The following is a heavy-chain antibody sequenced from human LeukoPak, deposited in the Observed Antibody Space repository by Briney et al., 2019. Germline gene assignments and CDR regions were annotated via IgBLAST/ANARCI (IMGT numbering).Heavy chain of an antibody. J-gene: IGHJ3*02. CDR3: AKSIGGYYDSSKAFDI. CDR1: GYTFTGYY. Sequence: ASVKVSCKASGYTFTGYYMHWVRQAPGQGLEWMGWINPNSGGTNYAQKFQGRVTMTRDTSISTAYMELSRLRSDDTAVYYCAKSIGGYYDSSKAFDIWGQGTMVTVSS. V-gene: IGHV1-2*02. CDR2: INPNSGGT. D-gene: IGHD3-22*01.